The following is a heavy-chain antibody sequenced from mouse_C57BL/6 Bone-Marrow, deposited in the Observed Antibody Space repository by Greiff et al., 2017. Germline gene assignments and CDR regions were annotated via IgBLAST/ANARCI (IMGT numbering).Heavy chain of an antibody. J-gene: IGHJ1*03. V-gene: IGHV1-55*01. CDR3: ASPLYWYFDV. Sequence: QVQLQQPGAELVKPGASVKMSCKASGYTFTSYWITWVKQRPGQGLEWIGDIYPGSGSTNYTEKFKSKATLTVDTSSSTAYMQLSSLTSEDSAVYYCASPLYWYFDVWGTGTTVTVSS. CDR2: IYPGSGST. CDR1: GYTFTSYW.